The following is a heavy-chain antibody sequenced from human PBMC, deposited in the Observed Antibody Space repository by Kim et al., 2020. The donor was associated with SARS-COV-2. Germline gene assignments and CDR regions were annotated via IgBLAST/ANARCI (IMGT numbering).Heavy chain of an antibody. D-gene: IGHD3-10*01. CDR3: AYGSGSYFNNWFDP. CDR1: GGSFSGYY. J-gene: IGHJ5*02. CDR2: INHSGST. Sequence: SETLSLTCAVYGGSFSGYYWSWIRQPPGKGLEWIGEINHSGSTNYNPSLKSRVTISVDTSKNQFSLKLSSVTAADTAVYYCAYGSGSYFNNWFDPWGQGTLVTVSS. V-gene: IGHV4-34*01.